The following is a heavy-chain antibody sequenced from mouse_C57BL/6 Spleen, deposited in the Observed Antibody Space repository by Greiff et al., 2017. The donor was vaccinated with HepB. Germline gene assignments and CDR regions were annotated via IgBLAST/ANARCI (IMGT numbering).Heavy chain of an antibody. CDR3: ARYSPYYYGSSYGGYFDK. CDR1: GFTFTDYY. Sequence: EVQLVESGGGLVQPGGSLSLSCAASGFTFTDYYMSWVRQPPGKALEWLGFIRNKANGYTTEYSASVKGRFTISRDNSQSILYLQMNALRAEDSATYYCARYSPYYYGSSYGGYFDKWGQSTTLTVSS. CDR2: IRNKANGYTT. J-gene: IGHJ2*01. V-gene: IGHV7-3*01. D-gene: IGHD1-1*01.